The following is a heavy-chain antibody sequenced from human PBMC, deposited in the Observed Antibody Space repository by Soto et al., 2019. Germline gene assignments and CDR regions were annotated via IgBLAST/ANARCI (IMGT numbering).Heavy chain of an antibody. V-gene: IGHV1-69*13. CDR1: GGTFSSYA. Sequence: SVKVSCKASGGTFSSYAISWVRQAPGQGLEWMGGIIPIFGTANYAQKFQGRVTITADESTSTAYMELSSLRSEDTAVYYCARLPYDILTGYYYYYYGMDVWGQGTTVTVSS. J-gene: IGHJ6*02. CDR2: IIPIFGTA. D-gene: IGHD3-9*01. CDR3: ARLPYDILTGYYYYYYGMDV.